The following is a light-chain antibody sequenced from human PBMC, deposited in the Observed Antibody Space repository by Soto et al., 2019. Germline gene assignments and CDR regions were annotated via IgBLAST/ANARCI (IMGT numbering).Light chain of an antibody. CDR2: DAS. CDR3: QQYNFWPPLT. CDR1: QSVNSN. Sequence: VLTQSPGTLSLSPGERATLSCRASQSVNSNLAWYRQKPGQAPRLLISDASTRATGVPARFSGSGSGTEFTLTISSLQSEDSGIYYCQQYNFWPPLTFGGGTKVEIK. J-gene: IGKJ4*01. V-gene: IGKV3-15*01.